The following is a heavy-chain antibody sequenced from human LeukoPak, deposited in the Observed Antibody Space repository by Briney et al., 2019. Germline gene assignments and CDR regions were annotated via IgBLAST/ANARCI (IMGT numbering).Heavy chain of an antibody. J-gene: IGHJ4*02. V-gene: IGHV3-23*01. CDR2: IGSSGNVI. CDR3: AKTRPLDSSSWSHGDY. D-gene: IGHD6-13*01. Sequence: GGSLRLSCAASGFPFKSYSMSWVRQAPGKGLEWVSHIGSSGNVIRYTDSVKGRFTISRDNSKNTLYLQMNSLRAEDTAVYYCAKTRPLDSSSWSHGDYWGQGTLVTVSS. CDR1: GFPFKSYS.